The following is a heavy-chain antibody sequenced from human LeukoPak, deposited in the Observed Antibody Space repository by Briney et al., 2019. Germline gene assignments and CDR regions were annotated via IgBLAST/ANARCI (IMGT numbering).Heavy chain of an antibody. CDR1: GFSFSSYN. D-gene: IGHD3-10*01. Sequence: GGSLRLSCAASGFSFSSYNMNWVRQTPGKGLEWVSSITSSSTYTFYADSVKGRFTIARDNAKNSLYLQMNSLRAEDTAVYYCARSYYYGSPLYYYMDVWGKGTTVTVSS. CDR3: ARSYYYGSPLYYYMDV. V-gene: IGHV3-21*01. CDR2: ITSSSTYT. J-gene: IGHJ6*03.